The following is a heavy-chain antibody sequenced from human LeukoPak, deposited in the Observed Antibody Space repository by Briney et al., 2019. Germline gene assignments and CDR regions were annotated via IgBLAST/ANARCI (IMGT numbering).Heavy chain of an antibody. CDR2: IIPIFGTA. D-gene: IGHD3-16*01. V-gene: IGHV1-69*13. J-gene: IGHJ6*04. CDR3: ARGDLTETPSSYYYYGMDV. CDR1: GGTFSSYA. Sequence: ASVKVSCKASGGTFSSYAISWVRQAPGQGLEWMGGIIPIFGTANYAQKFQGRVTITADESTSTAYMELSSLRSEDTAVYYCARGDLTETPSSYYYYGMDVWGKGTTVTVSS.